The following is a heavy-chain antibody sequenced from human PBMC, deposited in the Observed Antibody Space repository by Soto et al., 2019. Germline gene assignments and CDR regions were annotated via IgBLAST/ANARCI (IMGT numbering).Heavy chain of an antibody. Sequence: EVQLVESGGGLVQPGGSLRLSCAGSGFTVSTNYMSWVRQAPGKGLEWVSIMYSGGSTFYADSVKGRCTISRDSSKNTLYLQMSSLRVEDSAVYYCARHYGSASYATWGQGTLVAVSS. J-gene: IGHJ5*02. V-gene: IGHV3-66*04. D-gene: IGHD3-10*01. CDR1: GFTVSTNY. CDR3: ARHYGSASYAT. CDR2: MYSGGST.